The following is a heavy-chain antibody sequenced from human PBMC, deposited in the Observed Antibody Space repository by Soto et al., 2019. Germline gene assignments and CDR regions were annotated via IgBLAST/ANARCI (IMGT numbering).Heavy chain of an antibody. V-gene: IGHV1-69*13. CDR2: IIPIFGTA. Sequence: ASVKVSCKASGGTFSSYAISWVRQAPGQGLEWMGGIIPIFGTANYAQKFQGRVTITADESTSTAYMELSSLRSEDTAVYYCSNGVCSFFYNHDMDVWGQGTTVTVSS. CDR1: GGTFSSYA. J-gene: IGHJ6*02. CDR3: SNGVCSFFYNHDMDV. D-gene: IGHD2-8*01.